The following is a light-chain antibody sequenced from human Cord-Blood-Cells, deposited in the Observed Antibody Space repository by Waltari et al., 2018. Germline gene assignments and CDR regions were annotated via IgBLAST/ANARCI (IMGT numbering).Light chain of an antibody. CDR2: AGS. J-gene: IGLJ3*02. Sequence: QSALTQPASVSGSPGQSITISCTGTSSDVGSYNLVSWYQQHPGKAPKLMIYAGSKRPPGVSNRVSGSQSGNTASLTISGLQAEDEADYYCCSYAGSSTWVFGGGTKLTVL. V-gene: IGLV2-23*01. CDR3: CSYAGSSTWV. CDR1: SSDVGSYNL.